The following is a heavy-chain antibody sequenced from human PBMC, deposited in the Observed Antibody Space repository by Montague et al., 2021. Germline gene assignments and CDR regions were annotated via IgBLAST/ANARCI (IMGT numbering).Heavy chain of an antibody. CDR1: GFTFSSYA. J-gene: IGHJ4*02. CDR2: ISGSGGST. CDR3: AKEEEYCSGDSCYIDY. V-gene: IGHV3-23*01. D-gene: IGHD2-15*01. Sequence: SLRLSCAASGFTFSSYAMSWVRLAPGKGLEWVSAISGSGGSTYYADSVKGWFTISRDNSKNTLYLQMNSLRAEDTAVYSCAKEEEYCSGDSCYIDYWGQGTLVTVSS.